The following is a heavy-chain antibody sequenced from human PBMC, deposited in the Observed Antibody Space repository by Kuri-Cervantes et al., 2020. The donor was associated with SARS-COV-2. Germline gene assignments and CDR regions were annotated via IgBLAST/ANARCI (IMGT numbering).Heavy chain of an antibody. CDR2: ISGSGGST. D-gene: IGHD4-11*01. CDR3: AKDQGMGPKGTVDY. Sequence: GESLKISCAASGFTFSSYAMSWVRQAPGKGLEWVSAISGSGGSTYYADSVKGRFTISRDNSKNTLYLQMNSLGAEDTAVYYCAKDQGMGPKGTVDYWGQGTLVTVSS. CDR1: GFTFSSYA. J-gene: IGHJ4*02. V-gene: IGHV3-23*01.